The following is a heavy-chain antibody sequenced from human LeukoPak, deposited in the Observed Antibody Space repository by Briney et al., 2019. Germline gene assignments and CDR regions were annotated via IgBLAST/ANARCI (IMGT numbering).Heavy chain of an antibody. Sequence: ASVKVSCMTSGYTFPAYYIHWVRQAPGQGLEWMGWVNPNGGGTNYAQKCKDRLTMTRDTSISTAYMELSSLESDDTAVYFCAREGVGGAYAMDVWGQGTTVTVSS. CDR2: VNPNGGGT. D-gene: IGHD2-21*01. J-gene: IGHJ6*02. CDR3: AREGVGGAYAMDV. V-gene: IGHV1-2*02. CDR1: GYTFPAYY.